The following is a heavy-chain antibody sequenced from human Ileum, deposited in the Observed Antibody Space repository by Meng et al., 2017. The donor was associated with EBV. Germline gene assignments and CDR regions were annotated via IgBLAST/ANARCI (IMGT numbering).Heavy chain of an antibody. CDR1: GFSLSTSGVG. CDR2: IYWDDDK. D-gene: IGHD4-17*01. V-gene: IGHV2-5*02. CDR3: AHRHRLRDFDY. J-gene: IGHJ4*02. Sequence: QITLKESGPTPGKPTQTPTLTCTFSGFSLSTSGVGVGWIRQPPGKALEWLALIYWDDDKRYSPSLKNRLTITKDTSKNQVVLTLTNIDPVDTATYYCAHRHRLRDFDYWGQGTLVTVAS.